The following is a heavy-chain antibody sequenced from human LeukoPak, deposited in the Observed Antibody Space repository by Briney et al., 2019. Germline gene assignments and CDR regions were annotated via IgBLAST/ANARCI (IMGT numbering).Heavy chain of an antibody. Sequence: GGSLRLSCAASGFTFSSYGMSWVRQAPGKGLEWVSSITDSGSTTYYADSVKGRFTISKDNSRNTLYLQMNSLRAEDTAIYYCAKLSGDTDPWWGQGTLVTISS. CDR2: ITDSGSTT. J-gene: IGHJ4*02. V-gene: IGHV3-23*01. CDR1: GFTFSSYG. CDR3: AKLSGDTDPW. D-gene: IGHD5-18*01.